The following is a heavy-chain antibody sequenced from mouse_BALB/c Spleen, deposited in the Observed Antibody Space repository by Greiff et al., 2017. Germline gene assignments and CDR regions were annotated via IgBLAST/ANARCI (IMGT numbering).Heavy chain of an antibody. CDR3: ARSDYFDY. Sequence: DVQLQESGPGLVKPSQSLSLTCTVTGYSITSDYAWNWIRQFPGNKLEWMGYISYSGSTSYNPSLKSRISITRDTSKNQFFLQLNSVTTEDTATYYCARSDYFDYWGQGTTLTVSS. J-gene: IGHJ2*01. V-gene: IGHV3-2*02. CDR1: GYSITSDYA. CDR2: ISYSGST.